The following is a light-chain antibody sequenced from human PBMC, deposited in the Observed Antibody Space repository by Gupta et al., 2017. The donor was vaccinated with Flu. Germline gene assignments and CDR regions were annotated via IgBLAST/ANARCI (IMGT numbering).Light chain of an antibody. V-gene: IGKV3-11*01. CDR3: QQRSKWPQT. CDR1: QSVSNF. J-gene: IGKJ2*01. Sequence: GERATLSCRASQSVSNFLAWYQQKPGQAPRLLIYEASNRATGIPARFSGSGSGTDFTLTISSLEPEDFAVYYCQQRSKWPQTFGQGTKLEIK. CDR2: EAS.